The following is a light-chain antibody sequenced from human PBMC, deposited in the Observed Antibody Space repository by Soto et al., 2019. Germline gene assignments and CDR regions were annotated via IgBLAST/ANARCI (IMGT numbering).Light chain of an antibody. V-gene: IGLV2-8*01. J-gene: IGLJ2*01. CDR3: SSYAGSNNLL. CDR1: NSDIGNYNF. Sequence: QSVLTQPPSASGSPGQSVAISCTGTNSDIGNYNFVCWYQQHPGKAPKLMIYEVNKRPSGVPDRFSGSKSGNTASLTVSGLQPEDEADYYCSSYAGSNNLLFGGGTKVTVL. CDR2: EVN.